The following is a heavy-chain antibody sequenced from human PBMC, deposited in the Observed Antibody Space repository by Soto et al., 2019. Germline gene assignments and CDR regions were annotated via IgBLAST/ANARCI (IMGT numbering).Heavy chain of an antibody. J-gene: IGHJ6*02. V-gene: IGHV3-33*01. CDR1: GFTFSSYG. D-gene: IGHD3-22*01. CDR3: ARDGDGGYYNYGMDV. Sequence: GGSLRLSCAASGFTFSSYGMHWVRQAPGKGLEWVAVIWYDGSNKYYADSVKGRFTISRDNSKNTLYLQMNSLRAEDTAVYYCARDGDGGYYNYGMDVWGQGTTVTVSS. CDR2: IWYDGSNK.